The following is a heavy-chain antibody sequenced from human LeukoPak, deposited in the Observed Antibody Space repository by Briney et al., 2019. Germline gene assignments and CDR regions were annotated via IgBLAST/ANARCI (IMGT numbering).Heavy chain of an antibody. J-gene: IGHJ3*02. CDR1: RFTFRNYA. D-gene: IGHD1-26*01. V-gene: IGHV3-72*01. CDR3: TRGYSGRSAYAFDI. CDR2: TGNKASRYTT. Sequence: GGSLRLSCAASRFTFRNYAMNWVRQAPGKGLQWVGRTGNKASRYTTEYAASVEGRFTISRDVSKNSLHLQMNSLKTEDTALYYCTRGYSGRSAYAFDIWGQGTMVTVSS.